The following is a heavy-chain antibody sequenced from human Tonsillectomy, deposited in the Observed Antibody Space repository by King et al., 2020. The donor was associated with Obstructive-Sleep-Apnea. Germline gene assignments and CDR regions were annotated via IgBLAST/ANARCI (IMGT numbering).Heavy chain of an antibody. J-gene: IGHJ3*02. CDR3: ARGGDAANAPDTFDI. CDR1: GGSFSGYY. CDR2: INYSGST. V-gene: IGHV4-34*01. D-gene: IGHD2-15*01. Sequence: VQLQQWGAGLLKPSETLSLTCAVYGGSFSGYYWSWIRQPPGKGLEWIGEINYSGSTNHNPSLKSRVAISVDTSKNQFSLKLSSVTAADTALYYCARGGDAANAPDTFDIWGKGTMVTVSS.